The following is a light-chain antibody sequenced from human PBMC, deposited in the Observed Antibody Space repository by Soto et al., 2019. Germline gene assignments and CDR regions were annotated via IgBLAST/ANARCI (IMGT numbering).Light chain of an antibody. CDR2: DAS. V-gene: IGKV1-5*01. J-gene: IGKJ1*01. CDR1: QSISSW. CDR3: QQYNNYPWT. Sequence: DIQMTQSPSILSAIVGDRVTITCRASQSISSWLAWYQQKPGKAPKLLIYDASTLESGGPSRFSGSGSGAEVTITISSLKTDDCGRYYCQQYNNYPWTFGQGTKVDIK.